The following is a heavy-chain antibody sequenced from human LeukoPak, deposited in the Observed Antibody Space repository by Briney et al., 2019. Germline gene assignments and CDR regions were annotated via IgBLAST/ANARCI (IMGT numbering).Heavy chain of an antibody. CDR1: GFTFSSYE. CDR2: ICTSSSYI. J-gene: IGHJ5*02. V-gene: IGHV3-21*01. Sequence: GGSLRLSCAASGFTFSSYEMNWVRQAPGKGLEWVSSICTSSSYIYYVDSVKGRFTISRDNARNSLYLQMNSLRAEDTAVYYCARAPLSGSYLINWFDPWGQGTLVTVSS. CDR3: ARAPLSGSYLINWFDP. D-gene: IGHD1-26*01.